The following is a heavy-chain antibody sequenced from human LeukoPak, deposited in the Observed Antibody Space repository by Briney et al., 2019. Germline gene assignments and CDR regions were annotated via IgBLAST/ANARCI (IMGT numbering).Heavy chain of an antibody. CDR1: AGSISSINW. V-gene: IGHV4-4*02. CDR3: YGRDFDY. D-gene: IGHD3-10*01. Sequence: SETLSLTCAVSAGSISSINWWSWVRQPPGKGLEWIGAIYHSGSTTYNPSLKSPVTISVDKSKNQFSLKLSSVTAADTSVYYCYGRDFDYWGQGTLVTVSS. J-gene: IGHJ4*02. CDR2: IYHSGST.